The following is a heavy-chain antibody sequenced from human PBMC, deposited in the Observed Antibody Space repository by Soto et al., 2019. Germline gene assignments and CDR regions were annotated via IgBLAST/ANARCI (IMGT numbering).Heavy chain of an antibody. CDR2: IVVGSGNT. D-gene: IGHD3-22*01. J-gene: IGHJ6*02. Sequence: GASVKVSCKASGFTFTSSAMQWVRQARGQRLEWIGWIVVGSGNTNYAQKFQERVTITRDMSTSTAYMELSSLRSEDTAVYYCAAVYYDSSGYYSSYYYYGMAVWGQGTTVTVSS. CDR1: GFTFTSSA. V-gene: IGHV1-58*02. CDR3: AAVYYDSSGYYSSYYYYGMAV.